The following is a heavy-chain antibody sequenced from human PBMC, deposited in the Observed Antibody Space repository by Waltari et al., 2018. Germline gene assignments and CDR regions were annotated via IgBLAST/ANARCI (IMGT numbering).Heavy chain of an antibody. D-gene: IGHD3-16*01. Sequence: QVQLVQSGAEVKKPGSSVKVSCKASGGTFGSSGITWVRQAPGEGLEWMGGIIPIFGTAPNYAQKFQGRLTVTADESTATVYMDLSGLRSDDTAVYYCARRQLGGPFDPWGQGTLVSVSS. CDR3: ARRQLGGPFDP. V-gene: IGHV1-69*12. CDR2: IIPIFGTAP. CDR1: GGTFGSSG. J-gene: IGHJ5*02.